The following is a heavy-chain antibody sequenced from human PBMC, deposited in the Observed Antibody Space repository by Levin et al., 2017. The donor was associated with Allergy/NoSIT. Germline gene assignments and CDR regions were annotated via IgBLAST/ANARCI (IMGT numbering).Heavy chain of an antibody. CDR3: ARVAGYSYGYYFDY. V-gene: IGHV4-39*07. CDR2: IYYTGSS. Sequence: ESLKISCTVSGGSIISTNYYWGWIRQPPGKGLEWIGSIYYTGSSHYNPSLQSRVTISVDRSKNQFSLNLSSVTAADTAVYYCARVAGYSYGYYFDYWGQGTLVTVSS. J-gene: IGHJ4*02. CDR1: GGSIISTNYY. D-gene: IGHD5-18*01.